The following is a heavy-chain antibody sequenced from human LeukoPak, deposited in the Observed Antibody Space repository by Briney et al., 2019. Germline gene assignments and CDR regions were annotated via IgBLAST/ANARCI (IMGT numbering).Heavy chain of an antibody. V-gene: IGHV3-30-3*01. CDR3: ARNLGYCSSTSCYADYYYYGMDV. Sequence: GTSLRLSCAASGFTFESYTIHWVRQAPGKGLEWVALVSYGGSNKYYIDSVKGRFTISRDNSKNTLYLQMDSLRAEDTAVYYCARNLGYCSSTSCYADYYYYGMDVWGQGTTVTVSS. J-gene: IGHJ6*02. D-gene: IGHD2-2*01. CDR1: GFTFESYT. CDR2: VSYGGSNK.